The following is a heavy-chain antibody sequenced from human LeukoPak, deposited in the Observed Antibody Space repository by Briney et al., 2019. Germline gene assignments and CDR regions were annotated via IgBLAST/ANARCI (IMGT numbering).Heavy chain of an antibody. CDR1: GFIFCSCA. CDR2: ISPSGGSR. Sequence: PGGSLRLSCAASGFIFCSCAMSWVRQSPGKGLEWVSAISPSGGSRYYADSVKGRFTISRDNAKNSLYLQMNSLRAEDTAVYYCARQRYHDSWGQGTLVTVPS. D-gene: IGHD4-17*01. J-gene: IGHJ4*02. CDR3: ARQRYHDS. V-gene: IGHV3-23*01.